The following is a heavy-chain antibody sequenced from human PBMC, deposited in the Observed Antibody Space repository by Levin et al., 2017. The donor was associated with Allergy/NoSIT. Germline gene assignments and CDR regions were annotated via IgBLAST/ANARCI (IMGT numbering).Heavy chain of an antibody. CDR3: ARVIPGRGSSGYYPFDY. CDR1: GGTFSSYA. Sequence: SVKVSCKASGGTFSSYAISWVRQAPGQGLEWMGGIIPIFGTANYAQKFQGRVTITADKSTSTAYMELSSLRSEDTAVYYCARVIPGRGSSGYYPFDYWGQGTLVTVSS. J-gene: IGHJ4*02. CDR2: IIPIFGTA. D-gene: IGHD3-22*01. V-gene: IGHV1-69*06.